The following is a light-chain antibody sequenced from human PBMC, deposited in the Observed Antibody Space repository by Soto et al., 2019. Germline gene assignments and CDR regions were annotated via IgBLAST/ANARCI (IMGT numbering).Light chain of an antibody. CDR1: KSDIGSNT. V-gene: IGLV1-44*01. Sequence: QLVLTQPPSASGTPGQRVTISCSGGKSDIGSNTVYWFQQLPGTAPRLVIYTNNQRPSGVPDRFSGSKSGTSASLVISGLQSEDEAEYYCATWDDSLNVCVFGGGTKVTVL. CDR3: ATWDDSLNVCV. J-gene: IGLJ3*02. CDR2: TNN.